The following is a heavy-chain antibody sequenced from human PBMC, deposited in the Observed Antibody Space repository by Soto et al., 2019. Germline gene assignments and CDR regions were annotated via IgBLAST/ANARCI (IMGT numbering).Heavy chain of an antibody. J-gene: IGHJ4*02. CDR1: GGSFSCYY. CDR2: INHSGST. CDR3: AREVFGVVV. D-gene: IGHD3-3*01. V-gene: IGHV4-34*01. Sequence: SETLSLTCAVYGGSFSCYYWSWIRQPPGKGLEWIGEINHSGSTNYNPSLKSRVTISVDTSKNQFSLKLSSVTAADTAVYYCAREVFGVVVWGQGTLVTVSS.